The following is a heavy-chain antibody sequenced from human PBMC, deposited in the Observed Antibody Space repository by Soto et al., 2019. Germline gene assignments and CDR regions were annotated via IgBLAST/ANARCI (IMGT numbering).Heavy chain of an antibody. CDR3: ARDEGCLSTSCYYYYYYGMDV. D-gene: IGHD2-2*01. CDR1: GFTFSDYY. CDR2: ISSSGSTI. Sequence: GGSLRLSCAASGFTFSDYYMSWIRQAPGKGLEWVSYISSSGSTIYYADSVKGRFTISRDNAKNSLYLQMNSLRAEDTAVYYCARDEGCLSTSCYYYYYYGMDVWGQGTTVTVSS. J-gene: IGHJ6*02. V-gene: IGHV3-11*01.